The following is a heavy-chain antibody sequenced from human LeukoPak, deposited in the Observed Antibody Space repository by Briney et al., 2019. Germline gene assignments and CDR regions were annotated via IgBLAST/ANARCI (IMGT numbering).Heavy chain of an antibody. V-gene: IGHV4-39*07. J-gene: IGHJ4*02. CDR3: ARSRKPGIAARHAFDY. CDR1: GGSISSSSHY. D-gene: IGHD6-6*01. CDR2: IYYSGST. Sequence: SETLSLTCTVSGGSISSSSHYWGWIRQPPGKGLEWIGSIYYSGSTYYNPSLKSRVTISVDTSKNQFSLKLSSVTAADTAVYYCARSRKPGIAARHAFDYWGQGTLVTVSS.